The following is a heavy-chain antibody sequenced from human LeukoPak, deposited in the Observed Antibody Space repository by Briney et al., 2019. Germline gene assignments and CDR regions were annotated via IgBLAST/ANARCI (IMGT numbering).Heavy chain of an antibody. J-gene: IGHJ3*02. V-gene: IGHV4-39*07. CDR3: ASGYSSGWLDDAFDI. CDR1: GGSISSSSYY. CDR2: IYYSGST. D-gene: IGHD6-19*01. Sequence: PSETLSLTCTVSGGSISSSSYYWGWIRQPPGKGLEWIGGIYYSGSTYYNPSLKSRVTISVDTSKNQFSLKLSSVTAADPAVYYCASGYSSGWLDDAFDIWGQGTMVTVSS.